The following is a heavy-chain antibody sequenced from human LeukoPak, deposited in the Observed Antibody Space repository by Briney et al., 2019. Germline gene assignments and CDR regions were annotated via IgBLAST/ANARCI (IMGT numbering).Heavy chain of an antibody. D-gene: IGHD2-15*01. Sequence: SETLSLTCSVSGGPISVYYLSGLRQPPGKGLEWIGYIYYSGSTNYNPSLKSRVTISVDTSKNQFSLKLSSVTAADTAVYYCARAICSGSSGYSGPFDPWGQGTLVTVSS. CDR2: IYYSGST. J-gene: IGHJ5*02. CDR1: GGPISVYY. CDR3: ARAICSGSSGYSGPFDP. V-gene: IGHV4-59*01.